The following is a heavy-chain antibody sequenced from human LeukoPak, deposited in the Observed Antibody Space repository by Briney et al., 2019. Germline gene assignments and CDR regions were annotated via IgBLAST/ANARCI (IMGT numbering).Heavy chain of an antibody. D-gene: IGHD3-3*01. CDR3: ARYIFDYDFWSGYFD. CDR1: GGSFSGYY. Sequence: SETLSLTCAVYGGSFSGYYWSWIRQPPGKGLEWIGEINHSGSTNYNPSLKSRVTISVDTSKNQFSQKLSSVTAADTAVYYCARYIFDYDFWSGYFDWGQGTLVTVSS. J-gene: IGHJ4*02. V-gene: IGHV4-34*01. CDR2: INHSGST.